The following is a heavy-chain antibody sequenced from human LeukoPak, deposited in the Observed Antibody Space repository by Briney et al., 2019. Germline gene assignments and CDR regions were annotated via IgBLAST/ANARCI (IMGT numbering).Heavy chain of an antibody. CDR2: ISGAGGSI. D-gene: IGHD1-1*01. J-gene: IGHJ3*02. V-gene: IGHV3-23*01. Sequence: PGGSLRLSCEGSGFTFSNHAMSWVRQAPGNGLEWVSGISGAGGSIYYADSVKGRFTISRDNSKNTLYLQMNSLRAEDTAVYYCAKDLGTDAFDIWGQGTMVTVSS. CDR1: GFTFSNHA. CDR3: AKDLGTDAFDI.